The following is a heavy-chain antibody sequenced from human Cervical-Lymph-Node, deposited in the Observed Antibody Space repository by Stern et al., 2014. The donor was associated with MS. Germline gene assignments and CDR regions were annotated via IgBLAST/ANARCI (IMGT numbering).Heavy chain of an antibody. D-gene: IGHD3-16*01. Sequence: QVQLQESGPGLVKPSQTLSLTCTVSGGSISGGDFYWSWIRQSAGKGLEWIGRVYDSGSTVSNPSLGSRVAMPVDTSKTQFPLRLTSVTAADTAVYYCARDRLYDTVWYQWYFDLWGRGTLVTVSS. V-gene: IGHV4-61*02. CDR3: ARDRLYDTVWYQWYFDL. CDR1: GGSISGGDFY. J-gene: IGHJ2*01. CDR2: VYDSGST.